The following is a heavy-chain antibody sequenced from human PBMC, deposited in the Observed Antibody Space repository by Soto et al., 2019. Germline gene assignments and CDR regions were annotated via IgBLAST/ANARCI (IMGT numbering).Heavy chain of an antibody. D-gene: IGHD6-13*01. CDR2: LNPASGST. J-gene: IGHJ4*02. Sequence: QVQLVQSGAEVRKPGASVKVSCRTSGYTFTHYYVHWVRQDPGQGLEWLGILNPASGSTTYAHEFQGRVTLTMDTSTTTVYMELSGLRAEDTAIFYFARDLAAGDHWGQGTLFTVSS. V-gene: IGHV1-46*03. CDR3: ARDLAAGDH. CDR1: GYTFTHYY.